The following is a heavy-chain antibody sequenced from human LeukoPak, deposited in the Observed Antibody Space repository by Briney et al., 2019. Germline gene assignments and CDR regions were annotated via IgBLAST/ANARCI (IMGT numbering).Heavy chain of an antibody. CDR2: IYSGGST. D-gene: IGHD5-18*01. CDR1: GFSVSSDY. J-gene: IGHJ4*02. Sequence: PGGSLRLSCAASGFSVSSDYMTWVRQAPGKGLEWVSVIYSGGSTYYADSVKGRFTLSRDNSKNTLYLQMNNVRVEDTAVYFCARYHTALNYWGQGTLVTASS. V-gene: IGHV3-53*01. CDR3: ARYHTALNY.